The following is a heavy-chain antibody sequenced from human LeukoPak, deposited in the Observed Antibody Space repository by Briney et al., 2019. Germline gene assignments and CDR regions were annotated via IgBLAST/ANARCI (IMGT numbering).Heavy chain of an antibody. V-gene: IGHV3-7*05. J-gene: IGHJ4*02. CDR2: VKKDGSEK. D-gene: IGHD2-15*01. CDR3: ARVGSTCDH. CDR1: GXSFSTYW. Sequence: PGGSLRLSCAASGXSFSTYWMSWVRQAPGKGLEWVANVKKDGSEKYYVDSVKGRFTISRDNAKSSLYLQMNSLRAEDTAVYYCARVGSTCDHWGQGTLVTVSS.